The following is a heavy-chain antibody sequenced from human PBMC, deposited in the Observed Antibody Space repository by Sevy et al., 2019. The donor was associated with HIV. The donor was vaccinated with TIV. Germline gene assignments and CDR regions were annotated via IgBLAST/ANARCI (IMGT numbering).Heavy chain of an antibody. CDR2: LSFGRGEI. V-gene: IGHV3-23*01. Sequence: SLKISCAASGFTFSKYSMSWVRQPPGKGLQWVSTLSFGRGEINDADSVKGRFTISRVNSKSSVYLQMNNLRPEDTAVHYCAREGCTKPHDYWGQGTLVHVSS. J-gene: IGHJ4*02. CDR1: GFTFSKYS. D-gene: IGHD2-8*01. CDR3: AREGCTKPHDY.